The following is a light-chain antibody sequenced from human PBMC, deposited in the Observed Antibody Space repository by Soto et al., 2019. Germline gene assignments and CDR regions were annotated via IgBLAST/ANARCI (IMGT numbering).Light chain of an antibody. Sequence: QSALTQPASVSGSPGQSITISCTGASSDVGNYNYVSWYQQHPGKAPKLIIYDVSYRPSGVSNRFSGSKSGSTASLTISGLQAEDEADYYCSSYTSSTSLYVFGSGTKVTVL. CDR3: SSYTSSTSLYV. CDR2: DVS. CDR1: SSDVGNYNY. V-gene: IGLV2-14*03. J-gene: IGLJ1*01.